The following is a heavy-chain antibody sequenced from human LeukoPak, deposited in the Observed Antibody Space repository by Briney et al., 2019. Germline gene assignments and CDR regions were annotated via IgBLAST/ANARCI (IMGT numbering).Heavy chain of an antibody. J-gene: IGHJ4*02. CDR2: ISSSSSYI. CDR1: GFTFSSYS. V-gene: IGHV3-21*01. D-gene: IGHD3-16*02. CDR3: ARDSPTPYYDYVWGSYRFRGFDY. Sequence: GGSLRLSCAASGFTFSSYSMNWVRQAPGKGLEWVSSISSSSSYIYHADSVKGRFTISRDNAKNSLYLQMNSLRAEDTAVYYCARDSPTPYYDYVWGSYRFRGFDYWGQGTLVTVSS.